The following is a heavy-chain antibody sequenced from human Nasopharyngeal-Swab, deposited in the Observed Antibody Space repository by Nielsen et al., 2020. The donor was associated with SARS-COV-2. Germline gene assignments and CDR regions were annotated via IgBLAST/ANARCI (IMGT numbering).Heavy chain of an antibody. CDR2: IYYSGST. CDR3: ARGGDYDAFDI. J-gene: IGHJ3*02. Sequence: SETLSLTCTVSGGSISSYYWSWIRQPPGKGLEWIGYIYYSGSTNYNPSLKSRVTISVDTSKNQFSLKLSSVTAADTAVYYCARGGDYDAFDIWGQGTMVIVSS. V-gene: IGHV4-59*13. CDR1: GGSISSYY. D-gene: IGHD4-17*01.